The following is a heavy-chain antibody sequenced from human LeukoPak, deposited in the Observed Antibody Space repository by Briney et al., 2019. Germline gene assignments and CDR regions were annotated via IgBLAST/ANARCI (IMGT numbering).Heavy chain of an antibody. CDR2: SSAYNGNT. CDR1: GYTFTSYC. V-gene: IGHV1-18*01. J-gene: IGHJ6*03. D-gene: IGHD2-15*01. Sequence: ASVKVSCKASGYTFTSYCISWVRQAPGQGLEWMGWSSAYNGNTNYAHKLQGSVTMTTDTSTSRAYMELRSLRSDDTAVYYCARWGYCSGGSCYEDYYYMDVWGKGTTVTVSS. CDR3: ARWGYCSGGSCYEDYYYMDV.